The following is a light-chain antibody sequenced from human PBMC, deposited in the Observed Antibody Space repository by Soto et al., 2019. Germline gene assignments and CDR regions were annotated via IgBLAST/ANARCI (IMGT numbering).Light chain of an antibody. Sequence: EIVLTQSPGTLSLSPGERATLSCRASQSIRSSFLAWYQQKPGQAPRLLIYGTSSRATGIPDRFSGSGSGTDFTLTISRLEPEDFAVYYCQQYGSSVLFTFGPGTKVDIK. CDR3: QQYGSSVLFT. CDR1: QSIRSSF. CDR2: GTS. V-gene: IGKV3-20*01. J-gene: IGKJ3*01.